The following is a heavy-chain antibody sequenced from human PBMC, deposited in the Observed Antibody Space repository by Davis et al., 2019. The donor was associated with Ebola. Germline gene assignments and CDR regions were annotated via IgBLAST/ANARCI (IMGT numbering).Heavy chain of an antibody. V-gene: IGHV5-51*01. J-gene: IGHJ4*02. D-gene: IGHD2/OR15-2a*01. Sequence: GESLKISCKGSGYSFSNFWIGWVRQMPGKGLECMGIIYPGDSDTRYSPSFEGQVTISVDRSISTAYLQWSSLKASDTALYYCARQASLYGNIDYWGQGTLVTVSS. CDR1: GYSFSNFW. CDR2: IYPGDSDT. CDR3: ARQASLYGNIDY.